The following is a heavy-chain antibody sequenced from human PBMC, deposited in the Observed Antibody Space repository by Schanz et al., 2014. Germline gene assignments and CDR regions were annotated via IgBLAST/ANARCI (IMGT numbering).Heavy chain of an antibody. V-gene: IGHV4-61*02. J-gene: IGHJ2*01. Sequence: QVLLQESGPVLVKPSQTLSLTCTVSGGSIRSGTYYWSWIRQPAGKALEWVGRVFPNGITNYNPSRKSRVPIPRDTSKNQFSLTLPSLTAADTAVYYCARDTTWRLDLWGRGTLVTVSS. D-gene: IGHD1-1*01. CDR2: VFPNGIT. CDR3: ARDTTWRLDL. CDR1: GGSIRSGTYY.